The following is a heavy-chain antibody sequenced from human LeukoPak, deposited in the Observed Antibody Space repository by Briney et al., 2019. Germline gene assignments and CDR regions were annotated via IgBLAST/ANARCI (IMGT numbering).Heavy chain of an antibody. V-gene: IGHV4-59*01. Sequence: PSETLSLTCTVSGGSIRSYYWSWIRQSPGKGLEWIAHMYFSGSTKYSPSLKSRVSMSVDTSKNQFSLIVTSVTAADTAVYFCARGLGTPFYFYYYMDVWGKGTTVTVSS. J-gene: IGHJ6*03. CDR3: ARGLGTPFYFYYYMDV. CDR2: MYFSGST. CDR1: GGSIRSYY. D-gene: IGHD7-27*01.